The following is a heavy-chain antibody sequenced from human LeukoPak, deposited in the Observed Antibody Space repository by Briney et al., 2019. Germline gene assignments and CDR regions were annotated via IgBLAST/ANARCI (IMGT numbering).Heavy chain of an antibody. J-gene: IGHJ4*02. V-gene: IGHV5-51*01. Sequence: GESLKISCKGSGYSFSSYWIGWVRQTPGKGLEWMGIIYPGDSDTKYSPSFQGQVTISADKSISTAYLQWSSLKASDTAMYYCAKGKDESYSVFDYWGQGTLVTVSS. CDR2: IYPGDSDT. D-gene: IGHD1-26*01. CDR3: AKGKDESYSVFDY. CDR1: GYSFSSYW.